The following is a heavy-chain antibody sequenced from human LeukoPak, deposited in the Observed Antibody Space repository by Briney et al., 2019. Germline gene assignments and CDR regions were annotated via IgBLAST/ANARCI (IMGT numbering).Heavy chain of an antibody. D-gene: IGHD5-18*01. CDR3: ARGRKYRGYSYGYVH. V-gene: IGHV4-39*07. Sequence: SETLSLTCTVSGGSISSSSYYWSWIRQPPGKGLEWIGEINHSGSTNYNPSLKSRVTISVDTSKNQFSLKLSSVTAADTAVYYCARGRKYRGYSYGYVHWGQGTLVTVSS. J-gene: IGHJ4*02. CDR2: INHSGST. CDR1: GGSISSSSYY.